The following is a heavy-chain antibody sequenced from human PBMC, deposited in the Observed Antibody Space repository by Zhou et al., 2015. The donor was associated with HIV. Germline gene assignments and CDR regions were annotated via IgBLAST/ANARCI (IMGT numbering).Heavy chain of an antibody. Sequence: QVQLVQSGAEVKKPGSSVKVSCKASGDSFDNFGFSWIRHAPGQGLEWMGGIIPMFGTTNYTEKFKGRLTIAADKSTSTAYMELSSLRSEDTAVYYCAREPDLTGFSSSWYGGFDYWGQGTLVTVSS. CDR1: GDSFDNFG. J-gene: IGHJ4*02. D-gene: IGHD6-13*01. V-gene: IGHV1-69*06. CDR2: IIPMFGTT. CDR3: AREPDLTGFSSSWYGGFDY.